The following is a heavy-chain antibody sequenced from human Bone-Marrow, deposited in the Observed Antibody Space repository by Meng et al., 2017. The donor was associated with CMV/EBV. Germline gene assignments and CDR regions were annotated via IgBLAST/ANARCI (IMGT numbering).Heavy chain of an antibody. CDR3: ARGGGYCSSTSCYSHYYYGMDV. Sequence: GESLKISCAASRFTFSSYAMHWVRQAPGKGLEWVAVISYDGSNKYYADSVKGRFTISRDNSKNTLYLQMNSLRAEDTAVYYCARGGGYCSSTSCYSHYYYGMDVWGQGTTVTVSS. J-gene: IGHJ6*02. CDR2: ISYDGSNK. V-gene: IGHV3-30-3*01. CDR1: RFTFSSYA. D-gene: IGHD2-2*01.